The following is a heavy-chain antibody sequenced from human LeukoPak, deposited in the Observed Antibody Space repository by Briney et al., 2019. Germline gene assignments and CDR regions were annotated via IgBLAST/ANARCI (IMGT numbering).Heavy chain of an antibody. Sequence: PSETLSLTCAVYGGSFSDYYWSWIRQPPGKGLEWLGEINHSGSTKYNPSLRSGVTISVDTSKNQFSLTLSSVTAADTALYYCAKVLLWFVFDPWGQGTLVTVSS. CDR2: INHSGST. CDR3: AKVLLWFVFDP. CDR1: GGSFSDYY. J-gene: IGHJ5*02. D-gene: IGHD3-10*01. V-gene: IGHV4-34*01.